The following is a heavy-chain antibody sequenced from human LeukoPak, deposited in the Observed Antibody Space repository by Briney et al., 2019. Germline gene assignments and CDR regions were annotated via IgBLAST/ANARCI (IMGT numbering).Heavy chain of an antibody. D-gene: IGHD2-15*01. V-gene: IGHV4-59*08. CDR3: ARHETRSCCGFDP. CDR2: IYYSGST. CDR1: GGSISSYY. Sequence: SETLSLTCTVSGGSISSYYWSWIRQPPGKGLEWIGYIYYSGSTNYNPSLKSRVTISVDTSKNQFSLKLSSVTAADTAVYYCARHETRSCCGFDPWGQGTLVTVSS. J-gene: IGHJ5*01.